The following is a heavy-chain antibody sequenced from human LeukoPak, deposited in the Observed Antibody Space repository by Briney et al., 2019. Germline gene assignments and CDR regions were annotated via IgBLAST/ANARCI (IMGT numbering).Heavy chain of an antibody. Sequence: GGSLRLSCAASGFTFSSHWMSWVRQAPGKGLEWVANIKQDGSEKYYVDSVKGRFTISRDNAKNSLYLQMNSLRAEDTAVYYCARIYCSGGSCYFDYWGQGTLVTVSS. CDR2: IKQDGSEK. CDR3: ARIYCSGGSCYFDY. V-gene: IGHV3-7*03. J-gene: IGHJ4*02. CDR1: GFTFSSHW. D-gene: IGHD2-15*01.